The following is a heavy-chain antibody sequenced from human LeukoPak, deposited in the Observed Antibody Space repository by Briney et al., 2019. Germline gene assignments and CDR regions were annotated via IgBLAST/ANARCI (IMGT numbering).Heavy chain of an antibody. CDR2: INTDGSST. J-gene: IGHJ4*02. V-gene: IGHV3-74*01. CDR1: GFTFSSYW. CDR3: TTDPLVGATTGY. Sequence: GGSLRLSCAASGFTFSSYWMHWVRQAPGKGLVWVSRINTDGSSTSYADSVKGRFTISRDNSKSTLYLQMNSLKTEDTAVYYCTTDPLVGATTGYWGQGTMVTVSS. D-gene: IGHD1-26*01.